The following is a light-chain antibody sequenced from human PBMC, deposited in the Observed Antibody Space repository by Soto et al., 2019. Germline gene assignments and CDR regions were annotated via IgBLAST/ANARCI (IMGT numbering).Light chain of an antibody. V-gene: IGKV3-11*01. CDR3: QQRSNWPLT. CDR1: QSVSSY. CDR2: DAS. Sequence: EILLTQSPATLSLSPGERATLSCVASQSVSSYLAWYQQKPGQAPRLLIYDASNRATGIPARFSGSGSGTDFTLTISSLEPEDFAVYYCQQRSNWPLTFGPGTKVDI. J-gene: IGKJ3*01.